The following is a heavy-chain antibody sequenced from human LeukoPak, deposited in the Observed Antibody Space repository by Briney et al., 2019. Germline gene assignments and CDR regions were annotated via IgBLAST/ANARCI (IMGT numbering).Heavy chain of an antibody. CDR1: GYTFTGYY. CDR2: INPNSGGT. J-gene: IGHJ4*02. V-gene: IGHV1-2*02. CDR3: ARAPTVGTGDY. Sequence: ASVKVSCKASGYTFTGYYMHWVRQAPGQGLEWMGWINPNSGGTNYAQKFQGRVTMTGETSISPAYMELSRLRSDDTAVYYCARAPTVGTGDYWGQGTLVTVSS. D-gene: IGHD4-23*01.